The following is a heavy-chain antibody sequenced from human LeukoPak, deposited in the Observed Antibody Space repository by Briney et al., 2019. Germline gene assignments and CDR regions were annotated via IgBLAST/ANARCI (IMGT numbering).Heavy chain of an antibody. D-gene: IGHD3-16*01. J-gene: IGHJ3*02. CDR3: AKDFYRLGEFDAFDN. V-gene: IGHV3-9*01. Sequence: GGSLRLSCGASGFIFSKYAMHWVRQAPGKGLEWVSGISWNSGRIGYADSVKGRFTISRDNAKNSLYLQMNSLRVEDTALYYCAKDFYRLGEFDAFDNWGQGTMVTVSS. CDR1: GFIFSKYA. CDR2: ISWNSGRI.